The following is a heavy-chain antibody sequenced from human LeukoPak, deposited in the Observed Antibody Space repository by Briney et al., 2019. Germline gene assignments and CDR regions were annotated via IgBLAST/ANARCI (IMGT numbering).Heavy chain of an antibody. Sequence: GGSLRLSCAASGFTFSSYAMSWVRQAPGKGLEWVSAISGSGGSTYCADSVKGRFTISRDNSKNTLYLQMNSLRAEDTAVYYCAKDTAMVRGYYFDYWGQGTLVTVSS. CDR2: ISGSGGST. J-gene: IGHJ4*02. V-gene: IGHV3-23*01. D-gene: IGHD5-18*01. CDR3: AKDTAMVRGYYFDY. CDR1: GFTFSSYA.